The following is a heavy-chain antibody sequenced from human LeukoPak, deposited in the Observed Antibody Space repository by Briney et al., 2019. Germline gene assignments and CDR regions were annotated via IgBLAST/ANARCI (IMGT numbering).Heavy chain of an antibody. J-gene: IGHJ6*03. Sequence: SETLSLTCTVSGGSISSYYWSWIRQPPGKGLEWIGYIYYSGSTNYNPSLKSRVTISVDTSKNQFSLKLSSVTAADTAVYYCARVSSSWYHHYYYYYMDVWGKGTTVTVSS. CDR1: GGSISSYY. CDR3: ARVSSSWYHHYYYYYMDV. V-gene: IGHV4-59*01. CDR2: IYYSGST. D-gene: IGHD6-13*01.